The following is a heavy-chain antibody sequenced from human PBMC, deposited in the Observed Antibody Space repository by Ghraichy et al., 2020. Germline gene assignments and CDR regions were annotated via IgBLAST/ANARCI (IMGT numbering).Heavy chain of an antibody. Sequence: GESLNISCAASGFTFDDYGMSWVRQAPGKGLEWVSGINWNGGSTGYADSVKGRFTISRDNAKNSLYLQMNSLRAEDTALYYCARDRKTPKISRQGFGGVIANYFDYWGQGTLVTVSS. CDR3: ARDRKTPKISRQGFGGVIANYFDY. CDR2: INWNGGST. V-gene: IGHV3-20*04. D-gene: IGHD3-16*02. CDR1: GFTFDDYG. J-gene: IGHJ4*02.